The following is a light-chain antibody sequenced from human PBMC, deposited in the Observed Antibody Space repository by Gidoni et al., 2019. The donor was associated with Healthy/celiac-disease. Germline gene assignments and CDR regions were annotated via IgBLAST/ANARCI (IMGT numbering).Light chain of an antibody. Sequence: EIVLTQSPATLSLSPGERATLSCRASQCVSSYLAWYQQQPGHAPRLLIYDASNRATGIPARFSGSGSGTDFTLTISSLEPEDFAVYYCQQRSNWPRLTFGGGTKVEIK. CDR2: DAS. J-gene: IGKJ4*01. V-gene: IGKV3-11*01. CDR1: QCVSSY. CDR3: QQRSNWPRLT.